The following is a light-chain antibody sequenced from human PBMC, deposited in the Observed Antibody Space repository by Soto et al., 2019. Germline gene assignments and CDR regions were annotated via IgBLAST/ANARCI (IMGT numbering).Light chain of an antibody. Sequence: PGERATLSCRARERVSSNLAWYQQKACQPPMLLISVASTSAPVLPHTFSVRSAGTRFTLTVSSLYSEDVAVYHCPQHNTSPTLGQPSKV. CDR1: ERVSSN. CDR2: VAS. CDR3: PQHNTSPT. V-gene: IGKV3D-15*02. J-gene: IGKJ1*01.